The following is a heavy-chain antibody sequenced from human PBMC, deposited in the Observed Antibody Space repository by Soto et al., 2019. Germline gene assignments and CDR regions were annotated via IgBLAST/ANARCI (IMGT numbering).Heavy chain of an antibody. CDR2: IYHTGDT. V-gene: IGHV4-4*02. Sequence: QVQLQESGPGLVKPSGTLSLTCVVSGSSVSNSNWWTWVRQPPGKGLEWIGEIYHTGDTNYNPSLASRVTLSIDKSRNQFSLRLGSVTAADTAVYFCARNGIYYYYMDVWGRGTTVTVSS. D-gene: IGHD1-1*01. J-gene: IGHJ6*03. CDR1: GSSVSNSNW. CDR3: ARNGIYYYYMDV.